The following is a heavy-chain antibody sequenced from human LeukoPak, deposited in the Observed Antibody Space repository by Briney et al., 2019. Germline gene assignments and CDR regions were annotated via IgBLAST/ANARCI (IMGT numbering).Heavy chain of an antibody. J-gene: IGHJ4*02. V-gene: IGHV3-48*01. CDR1: GFTFSSYS. CDR2: ISSSSSTI. Sequence: GGSLRLSCAASGFTFSSYSMNWVRQAPGEGLEWVSYISSSSSTIYYADSVKGRFTISRDNAKNSLYLQMNSLRAEDTAVYYCAREVGRWELLHFDYWGQGTLVTVSS. D-gene: IGHD1-26*01. CDR3: AREVGRWELLHFDY.